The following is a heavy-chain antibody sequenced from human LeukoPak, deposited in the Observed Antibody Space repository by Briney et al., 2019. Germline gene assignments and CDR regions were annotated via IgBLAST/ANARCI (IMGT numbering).Heavy chain of an antibody. Sequence: QSQTLSLTCAISGDSVSSNSVTWNWIRQSPSRGLEWLGRTYYRSTWYNDYAVSVRGRITVNPDTSKNQFSLHLNSETPEDTAVYYCARRLTQYDCFDPWGQGVLVTVSS. D-gene: IGHD2-2*01. V-gene: IGHV6-1*01. CDR2: TYYRSTWYN. J-gene: IGHJ5*02. CDR1: GDSVSSNSVT. CDR3: ARRLTQYDCFDP.